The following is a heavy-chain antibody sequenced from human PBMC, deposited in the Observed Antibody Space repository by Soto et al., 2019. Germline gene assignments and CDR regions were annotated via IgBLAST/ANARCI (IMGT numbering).Heavy chain of an antibody. D-gene: IGHD2-15*01. CDR3: ARVVVVAATLINWFDP. CDR1: GYTFTSYG. V-gene: IGHV1-18*01. Sequence: QVQLVQSGAEVKKPGASVKVSCKASGYTFTSYGISWVRQAPGQGLEWMGWISAYNGNTNYAQKLEGRVTRTTDTSTSTAYMELRSLRSDDTAVYYCARVVVVAATLINWFDPWGQGTLVTVSS. J-gene: IGHJ5*02. CDR2: ISAYNGNT.